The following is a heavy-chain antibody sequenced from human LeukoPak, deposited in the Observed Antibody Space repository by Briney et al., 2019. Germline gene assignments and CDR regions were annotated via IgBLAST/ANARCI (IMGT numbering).Heavy chain of an antibody. CDR2: IYYSGST. V-gene: IGHV4-59*01. J-gene: IGHJ4*02. D-gene: IGHD3-22*01. Sequence: SETLSLTCTVSGGSISSYYWSWIRQPPGKGLEWIGYIYYSGSTNYNPSLKSRVTISVDTSKSQFSLKLSSVTAADTAVYYCARGIVGGPFDYWGQGTLVTVSS. CDR3: ARGIVGGPFDY. CDR1: GGSISSYY.